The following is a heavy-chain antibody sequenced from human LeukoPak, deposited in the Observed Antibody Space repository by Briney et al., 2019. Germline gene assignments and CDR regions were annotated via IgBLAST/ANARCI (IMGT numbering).Heavy chain of an antibody. J-gene: IGHJ4*02. V-gene: IGHV1-18*01. CDR3: ARTFGYDILTGYYGAIDY. CDR1: GYTFTSYG. Sequence: ASVTVSCKASGYTFTSYGISWVRQAPGQGLEWMGWISAYNGNTNYAQKLQGRVTITTDTSTSTAYMELRSLRSDDTAVYYCARTFGYDILTGYYGAIDYWGQGTLVTVSS. D-gene: IGHD3-9*01. CDR2: ISAYNGNT.